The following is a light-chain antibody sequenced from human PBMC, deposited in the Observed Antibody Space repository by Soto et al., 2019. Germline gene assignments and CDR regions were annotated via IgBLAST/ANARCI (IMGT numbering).Light chain of an antibody. CDR1: NSNVGRNY. J-gene: IGLJ2*01. V-gene: IGLV1-47*02. Sequence: QAVVTQPPSASGTPGQRVTFSCSGANSNVGRNYVTWYQQFPGTAPKILIHSNSQRPSGVPDRFSASKSGAPASLAISGLRPEDEADYFCAAWDDSLSGVIFGGGTQLTVL. CDR3: AAWDDSLSGVI. CDR2: SNS.